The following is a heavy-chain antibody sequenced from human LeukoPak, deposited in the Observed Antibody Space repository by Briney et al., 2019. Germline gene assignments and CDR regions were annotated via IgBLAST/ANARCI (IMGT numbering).Heavy chain of an antibody. V-gene: IGHV4-39*01. CDR1: GGSISSSSYY. Sequence: SETLSLTCTVSGGSISSSSYYWGWIRQPPGKGLEWIGSIYYSGSTYYNPSLKSRVTISVDTSKNQFSLKLSSVTAADTAVYYCARQKAIVGFGELTRPYYFDYWGQGTLVTVSS. D-gene: IGHD3-10*01. J-gene: IGHJ4*02. CDR2: IYYSGST. CDR3: ARQKAIVGFGELTRPYYFDY.